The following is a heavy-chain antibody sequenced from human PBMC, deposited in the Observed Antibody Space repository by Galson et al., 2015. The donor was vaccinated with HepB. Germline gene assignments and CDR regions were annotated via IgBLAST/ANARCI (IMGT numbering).Heavy chain of an antibody. V-gene: IGHV1-24*01. D-gene: IGHD1-26*01. CDR1: GHTLSQLY. Sequence: SCKVSGHTLSQLYIHWVRQAPGKGPEWMGGVDPEDDETIFAQKFQGRLTMTEDSSTDTAYMELSSLGSEDTALYYCATAAVGAMDSWGQGTLVSVST. J-gene: IGHJ4*02. CDR3: ATAAVGAMDS. CDR2: VDPEDDET.